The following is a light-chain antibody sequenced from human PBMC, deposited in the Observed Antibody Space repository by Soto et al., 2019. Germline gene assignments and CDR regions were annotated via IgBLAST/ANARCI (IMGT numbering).Light chain of an antibody. J-gene: IGKJ2*01. CDR2: LGF. Sequence: EIVMNQSTPSLTVTPGEPDSISCRSSQRLLHSNGNNFLDWYLQKPGQSRQLLIYLGFNRASGVPDRVSGSGAGTDFTLKISRVEAEDVGVYYCMQALQTPYTFGQGTKVDIK. CDR3: MQALQTPYT. CDR1: QRLLHSNGNNF. V-gene: IGKV2-28*01.